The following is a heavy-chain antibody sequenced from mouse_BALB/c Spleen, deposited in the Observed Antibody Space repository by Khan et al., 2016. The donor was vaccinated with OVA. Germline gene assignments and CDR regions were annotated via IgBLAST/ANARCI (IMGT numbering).Heavy chain of an antibody. CDR1: GYSFTGYF. V-gene: IGHV1-20*02. Sequence: IQLVQSGPELVKPGASVKISCKASGYSFTGYFMNWVMQSHGKSLEWIGRINPHIGETFYNQKFRDKATLTVDESSSTAYMELRSLASEDSAVYYCARTDGSDVDYWGQGTPLTVSA. CDR2: INPHIGET. CDR3: ARTDGSDVDY. D-gene: IGHD1-1*01. J-gene: IGHJ2*01.